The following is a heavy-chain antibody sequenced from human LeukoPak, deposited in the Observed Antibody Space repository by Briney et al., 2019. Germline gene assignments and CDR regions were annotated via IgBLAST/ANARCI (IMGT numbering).Heavy chain of an antibody. V-gene: IGHV1-18*01. J-gene: IGHJ4*02. CDR2: VNTHNGKT. D-gene: IGHD5-12*01. CDR1: GYTFATYG. CDR3: ARDFSGYDPDY. Sequence: GASVKVSCNASGYTFATYGFSWVRQAPGQGLEWMGWVNTHNGKTHYAQKIQGRVTMTTDTSTSTAYMELRSLVSDDTAVYYCARDFSGYDPDYWGQGTLVTVSS.